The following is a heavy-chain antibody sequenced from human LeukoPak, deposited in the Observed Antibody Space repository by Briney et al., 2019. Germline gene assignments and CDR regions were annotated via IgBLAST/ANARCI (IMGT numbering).Heavy chain of an antibody. V-gene: IGHV3-48*03. D-gene: IGHD3-10*01. CDR3: ARDSLRGYYGSGSY. Sequence: PGGSLRLSCEAFGFPFSSYEMNWVRQAPGKGLEWVSYISSSGSTIYYADSVKGRFTISRDNAKNSLYLQMNSLRAEDTAVYYCARDSLRGYYGSGSYWGQGTLVTVSS. J-gene: IGHJ4*02. CDR1: GFPFSSYE. CDR2: ISSSGSTI.